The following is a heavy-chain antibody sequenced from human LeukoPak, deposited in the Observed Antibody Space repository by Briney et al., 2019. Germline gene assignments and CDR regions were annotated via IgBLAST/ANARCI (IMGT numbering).Heavy chain of an antibody. J-gene: IGHJ4*02. CDR3: AREGAKSAGYYFDY. V-gene: IGHV1-2*02. Sequence: ASVKVSCKASGYTFTCYYMHWVRQAPGQGLEWMGWINPNSGGTNYAQKFQGRVTMTRDTSISTAYMELSRLRSDDTAVYYCAREGAKSAGYYFDYWGQGTLVTVSS. CDR1: GYTFTCYY. D-gene: IGHD3-10*01. CDR2: INPNSGGT.